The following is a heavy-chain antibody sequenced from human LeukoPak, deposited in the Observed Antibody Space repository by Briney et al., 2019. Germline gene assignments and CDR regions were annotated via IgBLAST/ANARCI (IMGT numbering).Heavy chain of an antibody. CDR2: INWKGSVT. CDR3: ARAPYSNSWYYFDY. D-gene: IGHD6-13*01. J-gene: IGHJ4*02. CDR1: GFIFDDHG. V-gene: IGHV3-20*04. Sequence: GGSLRLSCEASGFIFDDHGMVWVRQAPGKGLEWVSGINWKGSVTGYADSVEGRFTISRDNAEKSLHLQMHGLRDEDTALYYCARAPYSNSWYYFDYWGQGMPVTVSS.